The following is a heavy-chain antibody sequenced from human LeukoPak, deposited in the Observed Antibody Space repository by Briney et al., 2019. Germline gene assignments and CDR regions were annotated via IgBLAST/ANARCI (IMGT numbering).Heavy chain of an antibody. D-gene: IGHD6-13*01. Sequence: GGSLRLSCAASGFTFSSYAMSWVRQAPGKGLEWVSAISGSGGSTYYADSVKGRFTISRDNSKNTLYLQMNSLRAEDTAVYYCARSSYSSSWYGSFRYWGQGTLVTVSS. V-gene: IGHV3-23*01. CDR1: GFTFSSYA. J-gene: IGHJ4*02. CDR3: ARSSYSSSWYGSFRY. CDR2: ISGSGGST.